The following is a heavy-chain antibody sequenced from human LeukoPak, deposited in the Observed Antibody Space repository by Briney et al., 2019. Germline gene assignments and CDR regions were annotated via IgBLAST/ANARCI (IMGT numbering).Heavy chain of an antibody. Sequence: GSLRLSCAASGFTFNDYYMSWIRQAPGKGLEWLSYINIGGTNTRYADSVKGRFTISRDNAKKSLYLEMNNLRAEDTAVYYCATDGAGFDTWGQGVLVTVSS. V-gene: IGHV3-11*01. CDR2: INIGGTNT. J-gene: IGHJ5*02. CDR3: ATDGAGFDT. CDR1: GFTFNDYY.